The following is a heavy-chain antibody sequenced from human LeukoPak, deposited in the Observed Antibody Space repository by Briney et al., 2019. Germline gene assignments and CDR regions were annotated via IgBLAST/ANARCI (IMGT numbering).Heavy chain of an antibody. D-gene: IGHD3-16*01. Sequence: GGSLRLSCAASGFSFNNYAMYWVRQAPGKGLEWVALISYDGGDKYYAESMKGRITISRDNAENTLYLQMSNLRPDDTAFYFYVKEGVEYSYSYGDYWGQGTLVTVSS. CDR1: GFSFNNYA. CDR2: ISYDGGDK. CDR3: VKEGVEYSYSYGDY. V-gene: IGHV3-30*18. J-gene: IGHJ4*02.